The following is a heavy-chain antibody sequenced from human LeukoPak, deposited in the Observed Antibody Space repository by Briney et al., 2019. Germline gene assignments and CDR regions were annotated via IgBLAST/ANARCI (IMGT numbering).Heavy chain of an antibody. CDR1: GFTLSSYA. CDR3: AKASSDSSGWSYY. CDR2: ISGSGGST. J-gene: IGHJ4*02. V-gene: IGHV3-23*01. D-gene: IGHD6-19*01. Sequence: GGSLRLSCAASGFTLSSYAMTWVRQAPGKGLEWVSTISGSGGSTYNADSVKGRFTIFRDNSKNTLYLQMNSLRAEDTAVYYCAKASSDSSGWSYYWGQGTLVTVSS.